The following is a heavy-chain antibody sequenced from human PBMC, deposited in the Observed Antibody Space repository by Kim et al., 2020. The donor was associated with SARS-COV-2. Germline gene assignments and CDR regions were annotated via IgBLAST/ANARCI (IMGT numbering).Heavy chain of an antibody. V-gene: IGHV3-9*01. D-gene: IGHD6-19*01. CDR3: VKGRGSSSSVNWFDS. CDR1: GFSFDDYA. J-gene: IGHJ5*01. Sequence: SLRLSCAASGFSFDDYAIHWVRQAPGKGLEWVSGISWNSDNIGYADSVKGRFTISRDNAKNSLYLQMNSLRAEDTALYYCVKGRGSSSSVNWFDSWGQGTLVTVSS. CDR2: ISWNSDNI.